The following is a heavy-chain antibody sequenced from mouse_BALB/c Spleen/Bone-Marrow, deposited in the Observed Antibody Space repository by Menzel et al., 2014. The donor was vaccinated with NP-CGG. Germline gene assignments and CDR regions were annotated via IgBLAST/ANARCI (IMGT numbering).Heavy chain of an antibody. CDR1: GYTFSSYW. Sequence: VQLQQSGTELMKPGASMKISCKATGYTFSSYWIEWVKQRPGHGLEWIGEILPGSGSTNYNEKFKGKATFTADTSSKTAYMQHSSRTSEDSAVYYCARTKNRYDGYFDYWGQGTTLTVSS. V-gene: IGHV1-9*01. J-gene: IGHJ2*01. CDR2: ILPGSGST. CDR3: ARTKNRYDGYFDY. D-gene: IGHD2-14*01.